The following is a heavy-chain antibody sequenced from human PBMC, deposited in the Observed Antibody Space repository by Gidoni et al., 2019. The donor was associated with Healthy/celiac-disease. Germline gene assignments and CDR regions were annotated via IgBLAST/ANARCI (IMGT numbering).Heavy chain of an antibody. V-gene: IGHV4-34*01. J-gene: IGHJ4*02. D-gene: IGHD6-19*01. CDR2: INHSGST. Sequence: QVQLQQWGAGLLKPSETLSLTCAVYGGSFSGYYWSWIRQPPGKGLEWIGEINHSGSTNYNPSLKSRVTISVDTSKNQFSLKLSSVTAADTAVYYCARLLPVAGKGDDYWGQGTLVTVSS. CDR1: GGSFSGYY. CDR3: ARLLPVAGKGDDY.